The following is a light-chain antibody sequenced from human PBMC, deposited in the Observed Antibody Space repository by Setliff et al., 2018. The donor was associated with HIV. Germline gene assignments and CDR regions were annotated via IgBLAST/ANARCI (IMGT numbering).Light chain of an antibody. CDR3: AAWDDGLNGYV. J-gene: IGLJ1*01. CDR2: NNN. V-gene: IGLV1-44*01. CDR1: TFNIGSNT. Sequence: QSVLTQPPSASGTPGQRVTISCSGSTFNIGSNTVNWYQQLPGAAPKLLIYNNNQRPSGVPDRFSGSKSFTSASLAISGLQSADESDYYCAAWDDGLNGYVFGTGTK.